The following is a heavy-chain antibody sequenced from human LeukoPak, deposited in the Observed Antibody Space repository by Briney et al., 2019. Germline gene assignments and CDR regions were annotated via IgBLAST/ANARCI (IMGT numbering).Heavy chain of an antibody. V-gene: IGHV3-30-3*01. J-gene: IGHJ3*02. Sequence: GGSLRLSCTVSGFTFSNFVMHWVRQPPGKGLQWVTEISYDGNKKTYVDSVKGRFTISRDNSKNTLYLQMNSLRDEDTAVYYCARGAQKILSFGEYPSDAFDIWGQGTMVSVSS. CDR1: GFTFSNFV. CDR2: ISYDGNKK. D-gene: IGHD3-10*01. CDR3: ARGAQKILSFGEYPSDAFDI.